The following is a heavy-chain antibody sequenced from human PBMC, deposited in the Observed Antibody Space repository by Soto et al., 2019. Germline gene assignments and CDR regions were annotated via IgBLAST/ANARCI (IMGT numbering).Heavy chain of an antibody. CDR1: GFTLSDYW. CDR3: TRCLSVGCSPLY. Sequence: CAASGFTLSDYWMHWVRQVPGKGLVWVSRINGDGSITTYADSVKGRFTISRDNAKNTLYLQMNSLRAEDTAVYYCTRCLSVGCSPLYWGQGTLVTVSS. CDR2: INGDGSIT. V-gene: IGHV3-74*01. J-gene: IGHJ4*02. D-gene: IGHD2-21*02.